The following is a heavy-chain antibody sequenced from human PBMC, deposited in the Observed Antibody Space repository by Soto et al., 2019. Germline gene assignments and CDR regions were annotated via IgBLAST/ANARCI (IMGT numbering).Heavy chain of an antibody. CDR2: ISYSGST. Sequence: QLQLQESGPGLVKPSETLSLTCTVSGGSISSDSYYWGWIRQSPEKGLEWIASISYSGSTYYNPTLKSRLIISVDTSTSQLSLKLSSVTAADTAVYYWVRFWPHHYSDALTDYIDAFDYWGQGTLVTVSS. V-gene: IGHV4-39*01. J-gene: IGHJ4*02. D-gene: IGHD3-9*01. CDR1: GGSISSDSYY. CDR3: VRFWPHHYSDALTDYIDAFDY.